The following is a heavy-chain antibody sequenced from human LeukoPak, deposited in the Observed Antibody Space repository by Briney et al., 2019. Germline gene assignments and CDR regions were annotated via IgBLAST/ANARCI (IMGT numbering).Heavy chain of an antibody. D-gene: IGHD3-22*01. J-gene: IGHJ4*02. CDR1: GFTFSKYN. V-gene: IGHV3-21*01. CDR2: ISSRSRYI. Sequence: GGSLRLSCAASGFTFSKYNMNWVRQAPGKGLEWVPSISSRSRYIYYADSVKGRFTISRDDAKNSLYLQMNSLRAEDTAVYYCARDLHYYDSSGYYWGVFDYWGQGTLVTVSS. CDR3: ARDLHYYDSSGYYWGVFDY.